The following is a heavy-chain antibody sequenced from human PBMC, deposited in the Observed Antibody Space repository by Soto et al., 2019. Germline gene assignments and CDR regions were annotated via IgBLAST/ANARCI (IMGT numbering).Heavy chain of an antibody. J-gene: IGHJ3*02. CDR2: IIPIFGTA. V-gene: IGHV1-69*01. CDR3: ARAVGSSGWYGGPAHDALDI. Sequence: QVQLVQSGAEVKKPGSSVKVSCKASGGTFSSYAISWVRQAPGQGLEWMGGIIPIFGTANYAQKFQGRVTITADESTSTAYMELSSLRSEDTAVYYCARAVGSSGWYGGPAHDALDIWGQGTMVTVSS. D-gene: IGHD6-19*01. CDR1: GGTFSSYA.